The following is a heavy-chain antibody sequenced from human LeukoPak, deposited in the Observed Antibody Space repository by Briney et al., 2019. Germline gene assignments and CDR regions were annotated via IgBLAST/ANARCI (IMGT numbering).Heavy chain of an antibody. V-gene: IGHV1-18*01. CDR1: GYTFTSYG. J-gene: IGHJ4*02. Sequence: ASVTVSCKASGYTFTSYGISWVRQAPGQGLEWMGWISAYNGNTNYAQKLQGRVTMTTDTSTSTAYMELRSLRSDDTAVYYCARDTAMVTGSALDSWGQGTLVTVSS. CDR2: ISAYNGNT. D-gene: IGHD5-18*01. CDR3: ARDTAMVTGSALDS.